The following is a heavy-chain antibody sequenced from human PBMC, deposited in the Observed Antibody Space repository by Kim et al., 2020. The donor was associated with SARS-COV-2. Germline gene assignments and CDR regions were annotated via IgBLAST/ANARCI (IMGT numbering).Heavy chain of an antibody. V-gene: IGHV4-34*01. CDR2: INHSGST. D-gene: IGHD3-10*01. CDR3: ARSNTMVRGAIDYYYYYGMDV. J-gene: IGHJ6*02. Sequence: SETLSLTCAVYGGSFSGYYWSWIRQPPGKGLEWIGEINHSGSTNYNPSLKSRVTISVDTSKNQFSLKLSSVTAADTAVYYCARSNTMVRGAIDYYYYYGMDVWGQGTTVTVSS. CDR1: GGSFSGYY.